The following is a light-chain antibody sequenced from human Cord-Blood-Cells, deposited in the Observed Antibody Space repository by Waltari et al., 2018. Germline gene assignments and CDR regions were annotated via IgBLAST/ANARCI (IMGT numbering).Light chain of an antibody. CDR1: QSVSSSY. Sequence: IVFTQSPGTLSLSAAERAPLSCRASQSVSSSYLAWYQQKPGQAPRLLSYGSSSRATGIPDRFSGSGSETDFTLTISRLEPEDFAVYYCQQYGSSPYTFGQGTKLEIK. V-gene: IGKV3-20*01. J-gene: IGKJ2*01. CDR2: GSS. CDR3: QQYGSSPYT.